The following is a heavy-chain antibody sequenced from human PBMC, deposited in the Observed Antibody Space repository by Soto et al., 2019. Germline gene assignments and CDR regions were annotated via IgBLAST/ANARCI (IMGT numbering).Heavy chain of an antibody. CDR2: IYCSGST. D-gene: IGHD1-26*01. CDR3: ARASATYLKLDY. CDR1: GGSISSYY. J-gene: IGHJ4*02. Sequence: SETLSLTCTVSGGSISSYYWSWIRQPPGKGLEWIGYIYCSGSTNYNPSLKSRVTISVDTSKNQFSLKLSSVTAADTAVYYCARASATYLKLDYWGQGTLVTVSS. V-gene: IGHV4-59*01.